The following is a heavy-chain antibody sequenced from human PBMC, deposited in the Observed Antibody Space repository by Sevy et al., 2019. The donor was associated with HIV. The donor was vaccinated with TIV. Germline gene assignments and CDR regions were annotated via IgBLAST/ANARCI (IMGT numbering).Heavy chain of an antibody. CDR3: ARVGYCSGGSCYRAYNWFDP. CDR1: GYSISSGYY. CDR2: IYHSGST. D-gene: IGHD2-15*01. V-gene: IGHV4-38-2*01. Sequence: SETLSLTCAVSGYSISSGYYWGWIRQPPGKGLEWIGSIYHSGSTYYNPSLKSRVTISVETSKNQFSLKLSSVTAADTAVYYCARVGYCSGGSCYRAYNWFDPWGQGTLVTVSS. J-gene: IGHJ5*02.